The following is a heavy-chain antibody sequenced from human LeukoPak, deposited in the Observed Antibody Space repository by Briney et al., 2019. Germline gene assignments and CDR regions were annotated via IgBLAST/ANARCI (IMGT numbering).Heavy chain of an antibody. Sequence: SETLSLTCTVSGGSISSGGYYWSWIRQHPGKGLEWIGYIYYSGSTYYNPSPKSRTIISVDTSKNQFSLKLNSVTAADTAVHYCARGTVPARWFDPWGQGTLVTVSP. D-gene: IGHD2-2*01. CDR2: IYYSGST. CDR3: ARGTVPARWFDP. V-gene: IGHV4-31*02. CDR1: GGSISSGGYY. J-gene: IGHJ5*02.